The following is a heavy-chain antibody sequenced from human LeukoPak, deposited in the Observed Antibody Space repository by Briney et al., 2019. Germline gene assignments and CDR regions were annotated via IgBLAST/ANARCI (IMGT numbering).Heavy chain of an antibody. CDR1: GFTFSSFE. Sequence: PRGSLRLSCAASGFTFSSFEMNWVRQAPGKGLEWISYISSSGSTIYYADSVKGRFTISRDNAKNSLYLQMNTLRAEDTALYYCARGGRANGVYDAFDIWGQGTMVTVSS. J-gene: IGHJ3*02. CDR3: ARGGRANGVYDAFDI. V-gene: IGHV3-48*03. D-gene: IGHD2-8*01. CDR2: ISSSGSTI.